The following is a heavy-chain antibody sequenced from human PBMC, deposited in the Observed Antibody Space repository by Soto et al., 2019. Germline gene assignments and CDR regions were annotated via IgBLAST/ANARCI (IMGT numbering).Heavy chain of an antibody. CDR1: GGAISAFY. J-gene: IGHJ3*01. CDR3: ARSPSTSSIGSFDF. D-gene: IGHD2-2*01. V-gene: IGHV4-4*07. CDR2: IYRSGHA. Sequence: KTSETLSLTCNVSGGAISAFYWNWIRQPAGKGLEWVGRIYRSGHADYNPSLESRATMSIDPSKNEFSLTLASVTAADTAVYYCARSPSTSSIGSFDFWGRGTMVTVSS.